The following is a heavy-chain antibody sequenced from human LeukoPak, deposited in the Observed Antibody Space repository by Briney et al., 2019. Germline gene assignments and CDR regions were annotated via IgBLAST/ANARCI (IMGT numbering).Heavy chain of an antibody. CDR2: IWSDGRNH. Sequence: GGPLRLSCAASKFTFSQHGVLGARPPPGKGVQCVAVIWSDGRNHYYADSVKGRFTISRDNSNNMVYLQMNSLRVDDTGVYYCARDAQRGFDCSNSLAYWGQGVLVTVSS. CDR1: KFTFSQHG. J-gene: IGHJ4*02. CDR3: ARDAQRGFDCSNSLAY. V-gene: IGHV3-33*01. D-gene: IGHD4-11*01.